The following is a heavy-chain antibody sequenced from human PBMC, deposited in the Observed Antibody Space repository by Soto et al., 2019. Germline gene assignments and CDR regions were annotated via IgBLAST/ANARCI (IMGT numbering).Heavy chain of an antibody. V-gene: IGHV1-18*01. CDR1: GYTFTTYG. CDR2: ISAYNGNT. CDR3: ARVWGGTTFAYYYGMDV. Sequence: ASVKVSCKTSGYTFTTYGINWVRQAPGQGLEWMGWISAYNGNTNYAQKLQGRVTMTTDTSTSTAYMELRSLRSDDTAVYYCARVWGGTTFAYYYGMDVWGQGTTVTVSS. J-gene: IGHJ6*02. D-gene: IGHD1-1*01.